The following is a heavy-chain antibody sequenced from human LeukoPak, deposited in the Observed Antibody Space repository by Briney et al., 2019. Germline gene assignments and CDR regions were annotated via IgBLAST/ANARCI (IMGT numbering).Heavy chain of an antibody. CDR2: INAGNCNT. V-gene: IGHV1-3*01. D-gene: IGHD1-26*01. J-gene: IGHJ3*02. CDR3: ARGGHSGSYLGAFDI. CDR1: GYTFTSYA. Sequence: ASVKVSCTASGYTFTSYAMHWVRQAPGQRLEWIGWINAGNCNTKYSQKFQGRVTITRDTSASTAYMELSSLRSEDTAVYYCARGGHSGSYLGAFDIWGQGTMVTVSS.